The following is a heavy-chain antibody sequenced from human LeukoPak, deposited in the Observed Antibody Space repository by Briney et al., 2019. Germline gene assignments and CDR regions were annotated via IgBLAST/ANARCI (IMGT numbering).Heavy chain of an antibody. V-gene: IGHV3-23*01. J-gene: IGHJ6*03. CDR1: GFTFSSYA. D-gene: IGHD6-13*01. CDR2: ISGSSGRT. Sequence: PGGSLRLSCAASGFTFSSYAMNWVRQAPGKGLEWVSAISGSSGRTYYADFVKGRFTISRDNSKNTLYLQMNSLRAEDTAVYYCAKDQVGQLGDYYMDVWGKGTTVTVSS. CDR3: AKDQVGQLGDYYMDV.